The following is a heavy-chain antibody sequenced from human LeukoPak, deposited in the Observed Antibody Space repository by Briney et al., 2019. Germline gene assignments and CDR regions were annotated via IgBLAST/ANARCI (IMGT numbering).Heavy chain of an antibody. J-gene: IGHJ4*02. CDR1: GGSISSGNYY. V-gene: IGHV4-30-4*01. Sequence: PSQTLSLTCTVSGGSISSGNYYWSWIRQPPGKGLEWIGYIYYSGSTYYNPSLKSRVTISVDTSKNQFSLKLSSVTAADTAVYYCASSVHTAMVPRQFDYWGQGTLVTVSS. CDR2: IYYSGST. D-gene: IGHD5-18*01. CDR3: ASSVHTAMVPRQFDY.